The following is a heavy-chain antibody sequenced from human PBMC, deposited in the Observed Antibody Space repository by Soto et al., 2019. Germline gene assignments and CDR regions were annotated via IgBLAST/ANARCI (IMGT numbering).Heavy chain of an antibody. CDR2: ISTYNGNT. Sequence: QVQLVQSGAEVKKPGASVKVSCKASGYTFTSYGISWVRQAPGQGLEWMGWISTYNGNTKYAQKLQGRVTMTTDTATSTADRRMRSLMSDDTGVFYGAGEMVRGVGSDYWGQGTLVTVSS. D-gene: IGHD3-10*01. J-gene: IGHJ4*02. V-gene: IGHV1-18*01. CDR1: GYTFTSYG. CDR3: AGEMVRGVGSDY.